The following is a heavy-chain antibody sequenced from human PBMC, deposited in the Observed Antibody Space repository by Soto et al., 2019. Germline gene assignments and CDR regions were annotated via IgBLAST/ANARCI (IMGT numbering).Heavy chain of an antibody. J-gene: IGHJ4*02. D-gene: IGHD2-2*01. CDR2: VSAFNGYT. CDR1: GFIFTGYG. Sequence: QVQVVQSGAEVENPGASVRVSCNASGFIFTGYGFSWVRQAPGQGLEWVGWVSAFNGYTSYAQRFQGRVTMTTDTSTTTAYMDLGSLGSDDTAVYYCARDSRTQPAFFDFWGQGTLVTVSS. CDR3: ARDSRTQPAFFDF. V-gene: IGHV1-18*01.